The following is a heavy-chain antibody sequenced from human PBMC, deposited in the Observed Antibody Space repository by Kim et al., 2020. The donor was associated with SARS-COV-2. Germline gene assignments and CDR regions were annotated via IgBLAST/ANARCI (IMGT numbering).Heavy chain of an antibody. V-gene: IGHV4-34*01. CDR2: INHSGST. CDR3: ARRGQLGALEYFQH. Sequence: SETLSLTCAVYGGSFSDYYWSWIRQPPGKGLEWIGEINHSGSTNYNPSLKSRVTISVDTSKNQFSLKLSSVTAADTAVYYCARRGQLGALEYFQHWGQGTLVTVSS. D-gene: IGHD6-6*01. J-gene: IGHJ1*01. CDR1: GGSFSDYY.